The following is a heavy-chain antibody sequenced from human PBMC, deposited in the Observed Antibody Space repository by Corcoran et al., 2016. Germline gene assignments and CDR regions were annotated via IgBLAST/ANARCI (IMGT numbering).Heavy chain of an antibody. J-gene: IGHJ4*02. V-gene: IGHV4-59*01. Sequence: QVQLQESGPGLVKPSKTLALTCTVSGGYISSSYWGWIRQPPGKGLEWIGYIYYSGSTNYTPSLKSRVTIAVDTSKNQFSLKLSSVTAADTAVYFCARNVVVTAIPGYFDYWGQGTLVTVSS. CDR2: IYYSGST. CDR1: GGYISSSY. D-gene: IGHD2-21*02. CDR3: ARNVVVTAIPGYFDY.